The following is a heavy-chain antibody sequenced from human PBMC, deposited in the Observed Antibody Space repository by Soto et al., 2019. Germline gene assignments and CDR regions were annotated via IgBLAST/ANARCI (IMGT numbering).Heavy chain of an antibody. Sequence: EVQLLESGGGLVQPGGSLRLSCAASGFTFSSYAMSWVRQAPGKGLEWVSAISGSGGSTYYADSVKGRFTISRDNSKTTLYLQMNSVRAEDTAVYYCAKALGSGYYYDFFQREYWGQGTLVTVSS. CDR3: AKALGSGYYYDFFQREY. D-gene: IGHD3-22*01. CDR1: GFTFSSYA. J-gene: IGHJ4*02. CDR2: ISGSGGST. V-gene: IGHV3-23*01.